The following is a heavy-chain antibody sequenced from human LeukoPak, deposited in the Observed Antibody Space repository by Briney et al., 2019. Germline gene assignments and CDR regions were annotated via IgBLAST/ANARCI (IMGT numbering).Heavy chain of an antibody. V-gene: IGHV4-31*03. Sequence: PSETLSLTCTVSGGSISSGGYYWSWIRQHPGKGLEWIGYIYYSGSTYYNPSLKSRVTISVDTSKNQFSLKLSSVTAADTAVYYCARAINDYGGKLAHAGAFDIWGQGTMVTVSS. CDR2: IYYSGST. CDR3: ARAINDYGGKLAHAGAFDI. D-gene: IGHD4-23*01. CDR1: GGSISSGGYY. J-gene: IGHJ3*02.